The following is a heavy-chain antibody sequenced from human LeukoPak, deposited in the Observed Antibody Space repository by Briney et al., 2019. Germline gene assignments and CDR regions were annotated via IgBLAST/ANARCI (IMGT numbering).Heavy chain of an antibody. J-gene: IGHJ4*02. Sequence: GGSLRLSCVASGLTFSSRAMTWVRQTPGRGLEWVASIKEDGRQTHYVDSVKGRFIISRDNSKKSLYLQMNSLRIEDTAVYYCAREWYDYGGDSEGYWGQGTLVTVSS. CDR3: AREWYDYGGDSEGY. V-gene: IGHV3-7*01. CDR2: IKEDGRQT. CDR1: GLTFSSRA. D-gene: IGHD4-23*01.